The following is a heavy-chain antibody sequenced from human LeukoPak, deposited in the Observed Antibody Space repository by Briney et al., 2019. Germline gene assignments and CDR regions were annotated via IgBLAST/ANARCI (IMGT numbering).Heavy chain of an antibody. CDR1: GYTLTELS. Sequence: ASVKVSCKVSGYTLTELSMHWVRQAPGKGLEWVGGFDPEDGETIYAQKFQGRVTMTEDTSTDTAYMELSSLRSEDTAVYYCATVRGYYYDSSGPPGAFDIWGQGTMVTVSS. J-gene: IGHJ3*02. CDR3: ATVRGYYYDSSGPPGAFDI. D-gene: IGHD3-22*01. CDR2: FDPEDGET. V-gene: IGHV1-24*01.